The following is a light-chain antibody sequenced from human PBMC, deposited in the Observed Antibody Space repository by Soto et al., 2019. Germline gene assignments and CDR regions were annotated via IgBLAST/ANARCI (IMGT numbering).Light chain of an antibody. J-gene: IGKJ2*01. CDR2: AAS. CDR3: EQYGTSLPFT. CDR1: QSVSSSY. V-gene: IGKV3-20*01. Sequence: LVLTQSPGTLSLSPGERATLSCRASQSVSSSYLAWYQQKPAQAPRLLIYAASSRATGIPDRFSGSGSGTDFTLTISRLEPEDFAVYFCEQYGTSLPFTFGQGTKVEIK.